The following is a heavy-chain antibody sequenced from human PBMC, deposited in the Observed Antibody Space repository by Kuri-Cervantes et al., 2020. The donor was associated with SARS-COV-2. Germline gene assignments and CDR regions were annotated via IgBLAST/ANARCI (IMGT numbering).Heavy chain of an antibody. CDR1: GGTFSSYA. D-gene: IGHD6-13*01. J-gene: IGHJ6*03. CDR2: IIPIFGTA. Sequence: SVTVSCKASGGTFSSYAISWVRQAPGQGLEWMGGIIPIFGTANYAQKFQGRVTITTDESTSTAYMELSSLRSEDTAVYYCASETPGYSSSHYYYYMDVWGKGTTVTVSS. V-gene: IGHV1-69*05. CDR3: ASETPGYSSSHYYYYMDV.